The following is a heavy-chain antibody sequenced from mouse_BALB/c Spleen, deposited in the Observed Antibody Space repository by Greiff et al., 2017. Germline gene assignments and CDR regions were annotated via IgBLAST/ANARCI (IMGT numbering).Heavy chain of an antibody. D-gene: IGHD4-1*01. Sequence: QVQLQQSGAELAKPGASVKMSCKASGYTFTSYWMHWVKQRPGQGLEWIGYINPSTGYTEYNQKFKDKATLTADKSSSTAYMQLSSLTSEDSAVYYCARSLTGTFAYWGQGTLVTVSA. CDR3: ARSLTGTFAY. CDR2: INPSTGYT. J-gene: IGHJ3*01. CDR1: GYTFTSYW. V-gene: IGHV1-7*01.